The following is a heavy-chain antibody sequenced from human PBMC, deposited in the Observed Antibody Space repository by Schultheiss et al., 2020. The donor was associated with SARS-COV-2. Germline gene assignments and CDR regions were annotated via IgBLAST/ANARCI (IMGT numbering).Heavy chain of an antibody. CDR2: INVNSGGT. Sequence: ASVKVSCKASGYTFTGYYMHWVRQAPGQGLEWMGWINVNSGGTDYAQKFQGRVTMTRDTSISTAYMELSGLRSDDTALYYCARATTVIGLYYYYYMDVWGKGTTVTVSS. J-gene: IGHJ6*03. CDR1: GYTFTGYY. D-gene: IGHD4-11*01. V-gene: IGHV1-2*02. CDR3: ARATTVIGLYYYYYMDV.